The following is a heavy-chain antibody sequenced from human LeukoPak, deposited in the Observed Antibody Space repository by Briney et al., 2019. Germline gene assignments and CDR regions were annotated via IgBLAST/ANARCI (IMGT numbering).Heavy chain of an antibody. CDR1: GYTFTGYY. J-gene: IGHJ5*02. V-gene: IGHV1-2*02. D-gene: IGHD4-17*01. CDR3: FVGDYVSHWFDP. CDR2: INPNSGGT. Sequence: ASVKVSCKASGYTFTGYYMHWVRQAPEQGLEWMGWINPNSGGTNYAQKFQGRVTMTRDTSISTAYMELSRLRSDDTAVYYCFVGDYVSHWFDPWGQGTLVTVSS.